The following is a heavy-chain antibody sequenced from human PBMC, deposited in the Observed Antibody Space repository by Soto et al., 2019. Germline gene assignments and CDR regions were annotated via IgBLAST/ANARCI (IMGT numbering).Heavy chain of an antibody. D-gene: IGHD3-16*02. V-gene: IGHV4-59*01. CDR2: VYYSGAA. Sequence: PSETLSLTCNVSGGAITSDSWSWVRQPPGKGLEWIGYVYYSGAADYNPSLKPRVTIAIATSKTQFSLRLASATAADTGVYYCARDHRSYPNTWGQGILVTVSS. J-gene: IGHJ1*01. CDR1: GGAITSDS. CDR3: ARDHRSYPNT.